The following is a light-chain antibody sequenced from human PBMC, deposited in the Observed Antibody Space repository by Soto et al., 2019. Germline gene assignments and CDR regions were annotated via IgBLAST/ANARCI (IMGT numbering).Light chain of an antibody. J-gene: IGKJ4*01. CDR2: DAS. CDR3: QQYSNWPPLT. V-gene: IGKV3-15*01. CDR1: QSVRSN. Sequence: EIVLTQSPATLSVSPGERATLSCRASQSVRSNLAWYQQNPGQAPRLLIFDASTRATNIPARFSGSGSGTEFTLTISSLQSEDFAVYYCQQYSNWPPLTFGGGTKVEIK.